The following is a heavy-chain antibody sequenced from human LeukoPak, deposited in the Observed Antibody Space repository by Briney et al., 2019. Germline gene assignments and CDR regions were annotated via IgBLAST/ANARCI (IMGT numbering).Heavy chain of an antibody. CDR3: AGTCSGGSCTQRRWFDP. Sequence: SETLSLTCTVSGGSISSYYWSWIRQPPGKGLEWIGYIYYSGSTNYNPSLKSRVTISVDTSKNQFSLKLSSVTAADTAVYYCAGTCSGGSCTQRRWFDPWGQGTLVTVSS. V-gene: IGHV4-59*01. CDR2: IYYSGST. J-gene: IGHJ5*02. CDR1: GGSISSYY. D-gene: IGHD2-15*01.